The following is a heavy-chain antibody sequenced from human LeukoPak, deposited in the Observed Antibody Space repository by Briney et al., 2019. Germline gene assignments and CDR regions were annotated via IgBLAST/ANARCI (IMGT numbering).Heavy chain of an antibody. Sequence: APVKVSCKASGYTFTSYGISWVRQAPGQGLEWMGWISAYNGNTNYAQKLQGRVTMTTDTSTSTAYMELRSLRSDDTAVYYCARRYYDSSGYPLDAFDIWGQGTMVTVSS. CDR3: ARRYYDSSGYPLDAFDI. D-gene: IGHD3-22*01. CDR1: GYTFTSYG. V-gene: IGHV1-18*01. J-gene: IGHJ3*02. CDR2: ISAYNGNT.